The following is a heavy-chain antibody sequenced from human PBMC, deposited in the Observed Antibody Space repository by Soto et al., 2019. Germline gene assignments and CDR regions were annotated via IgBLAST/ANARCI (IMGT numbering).Heavy chain of an antibody. Sequence: SETLSLTCTVSGGSISSNYWSWIRQPPGKGLEWIGYLSLSGSTSYNPSLKSRVSISRDTSKNQFFLKLTSVTAADTAVYYCERGEGVSGERENWFDTWGQGTLVTVSS. CDR1: GGSISSNY. CDR3: ERGEGVSGERENWFDT. CDR2: LSLSGST. J-gene: IGHJ5*02. V-gene: IGHV4-59*01. D-gene: IGHD1-1*01.